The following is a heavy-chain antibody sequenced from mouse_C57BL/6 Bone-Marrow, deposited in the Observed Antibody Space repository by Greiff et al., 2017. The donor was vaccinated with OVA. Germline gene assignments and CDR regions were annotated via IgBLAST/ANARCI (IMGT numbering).Heavy chain of an antibody. J-gene: IGHJ4*01. V-gene: IGHV1-81*01. Sequence: QVQLQQSGAELARPGASVKLSCKASGYTFTSYGISWVKQRTGQGLEWIGEIYPRSGNTYYNEKFKGKATLTADKSSSTAYMALRSLTSEDSAVYFCARGNYGNYFYAMDYWGQGTSVTVSS. D-gene: IGHD2-1*01. CDR2: IYPRSGNT. CDR3: ARGNYGNYFYAMDY. CDR1: GYTFTSYG.